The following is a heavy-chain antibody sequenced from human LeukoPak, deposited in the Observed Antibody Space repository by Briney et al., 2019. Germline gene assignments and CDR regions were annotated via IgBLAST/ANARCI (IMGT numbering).Heavy chain of an antibody. V-gene: IGHV3-30-3*01. CDR3: ARGGGLRYFDWLPYYFDY. CDR2: ISYDGSNK. J-gene: IGHJ4*02. D-gene: IGHD3-9*01. Sequence: GGSLRLSCAASGFTFSSYAMHWVRQAPGKGLEWVVVISYDGSNKYYADSVKGRFTISRDNSKNTLYLQMNSLRAEDTAVYYCARGGGLRYFDWLPYYFDYWGQGTLVTVSS. CDR1: GFTFSSYA.